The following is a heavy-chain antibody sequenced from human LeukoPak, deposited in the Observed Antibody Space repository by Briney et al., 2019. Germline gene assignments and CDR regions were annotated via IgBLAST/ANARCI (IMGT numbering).Heavy chain of an antibody. J-gene: IGHJ4*02. CDR1: GDSISSSHYY. CDR3: VRDYSNFVQGD. Sequence: SETLSLTCTVSGDSISSSHYYWGWIRQSPGKGLEWIGSIYSGGETHYNPSLNSRVTIFLDTSKNRISLNLISVTATDTAVYYCVRDYSNFVQGDWGQGTLVTVSS. V-gene: IGHV4-39*02. CDR2: IYSGGET. D-gene: IGHD4-11*01.